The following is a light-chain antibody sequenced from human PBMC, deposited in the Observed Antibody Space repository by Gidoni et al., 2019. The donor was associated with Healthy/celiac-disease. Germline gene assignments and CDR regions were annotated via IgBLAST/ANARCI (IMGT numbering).Light chain of an antibody. CDR3: QQYYGTPIT. Sequence: DIVMTQSPDSLAVSLGERATINCKSSQCILYSSNNKNYLAWYQQKPGQPPKLLIYWASTRESGVPDRFSGSGSGTDFTLTISSLQAEDVAVYYCQQYYGTPITFGQGTRLEIK. CDR1: QCILYSSNNKNY. V-gene: IGKV4-1*01. J-gene: IGKJ5*01. CDR2: WAS.